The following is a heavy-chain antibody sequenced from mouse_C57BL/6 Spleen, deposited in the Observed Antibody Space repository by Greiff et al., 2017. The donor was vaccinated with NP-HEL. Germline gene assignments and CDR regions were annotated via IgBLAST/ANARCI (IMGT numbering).Heavy chain of an antibody. V-gene: IGHV1-49*01. CDR1: YFAFMASA. CDR2: FTMYSDAT. D-gene: IGHD1-1*01. CDR3: ARATVGDWYFDV. Sequence: LQQSGAELVRPGSSVKLSCKASYFAFMASAMHWVKQRPGHGLAWIGSFTMYSDATEYSENFKGKATLTAKTSSSTAYMDISSITSEESAVYYCARATVGDWYFDVWGTGTTVTVSA. J-gene: IGHJ1*03.